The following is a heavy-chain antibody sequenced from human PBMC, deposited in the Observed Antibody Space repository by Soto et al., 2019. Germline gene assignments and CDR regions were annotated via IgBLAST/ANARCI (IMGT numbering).Heavy chain of an antibody. CDR1: GFTFNSYS. D-gene: IGHD6-25*01. CDR2: MSLSSSYI. V-gene: IGHV3-21*01. Sequence: PWGSLRLSCAASGFTFNSYSMNWVRQAPGKGLEWVSSMSLSSSYIYYADSVKGRFTISRDNARNSVYLQMNSLRAEDAAVYYLASDAALGWERARYSKQRHGMDGWGKGNTVTVSA. CDR3: ASDAALGWERARYSKQRHGMDG. J-gene: IGHJ6*04.